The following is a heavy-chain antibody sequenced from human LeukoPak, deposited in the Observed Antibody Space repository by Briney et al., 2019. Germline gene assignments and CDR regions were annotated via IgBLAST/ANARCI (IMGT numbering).Heavy chain of an antibody. CDR3: AKKSHSSGNFNYFDY. CDR2: ISGSGGST. J-gene: IGHJ4*02. V-gene: IGHV3-23*01. D-gene: IGHD6-19*01. CDR1: GFTFSSYA. Sequence: GGSLRLSCAASGFTFSSYAMSWVRQAPGKGLEWVSAISGSGGSTYYADSVKGRFTIARDNSKNTLYLPMNSLRAEDTAVYYCAKKSHSSGNFNYFDYWGQGTLVTVSS.